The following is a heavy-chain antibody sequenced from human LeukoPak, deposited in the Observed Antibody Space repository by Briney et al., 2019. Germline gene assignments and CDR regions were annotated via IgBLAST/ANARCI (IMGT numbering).Heavy chain of an antibody. Sequence: GGSLRLSCAASGFTFDDYTMHWVRQAPGKGLEWVSGISWNRGSIGYADSVKGRFTISRDNAKNSLSLQMNSLRAEDTALYYCAKDMTTNGWLGIDYWGQGTLVTVSS. CDR3: AKDMTTNGWLGIDY. CDR1: GFTFDDYT. CDR2: ISWNRGSI. D-gene: IGHD6-19*01. J-gene: IGHJ4*02. V-gene: IGHV3-9*01.